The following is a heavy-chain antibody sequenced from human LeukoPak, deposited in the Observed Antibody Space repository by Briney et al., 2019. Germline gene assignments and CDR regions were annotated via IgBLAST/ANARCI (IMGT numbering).Heavy chain of an antibody. J-gene: IGHJ5*02. Sequence: SQTLSLTCTVSGGSIRIGTYYWSWMRLPAGKRLEWIGRTYTSGKTTYNASFKSRVTISSGTSNSQVDLSLSSVTAADTAMYYCARCMTLRWCDTWGQGSLVTVSS. V-gene: IGHV4-61*02. CDR2: TYTSGKT. CDR3: ARCMTLRWCDT. CDR1: GGSIRIGTYY.